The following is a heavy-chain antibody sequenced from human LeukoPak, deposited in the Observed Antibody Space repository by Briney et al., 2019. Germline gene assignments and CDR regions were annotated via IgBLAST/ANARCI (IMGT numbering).Heavy chain of an antibody. J-gene: IGHJ4*02. CDR1: GGSFSGYY. CDR2: INHSGST. CDR3: ARSDGNSRFNY. Sequence: KPSETLSLTCAVYGGSFSGYYWSWIRQPPGKGLEWIGEINHSGSTNYNPSLKTRVTISIDTSKNQFSLKLSSVTAADTAVYYCARSDGNSRFNYWGQGTLVTVSS. V-gene: IGHV4-34*01. D-gene: IGHD2-15*01.